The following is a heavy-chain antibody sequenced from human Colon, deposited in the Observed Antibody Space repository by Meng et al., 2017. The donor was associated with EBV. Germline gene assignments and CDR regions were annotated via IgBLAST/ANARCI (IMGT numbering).Heavy chain of an antibody. J-gene: IGHJ5*02. Sequence: QVQLEELWAEVKRPGASMKFACNASGYTFSTYTKNWVRQAHGRGLEWMGWISTNTGTPTYTQGFTGRFVFSLDTSVSTAYLQISSLKAEDTAVYYCARGGNFDPWGQGTLVTVSS. D-gene: IGHD2/OR15-2a*01. CDR3: ARGGNFDP. CDR1: GYTFSTYT. CDR2: ISTNTGTP. V-gene: IGHV7-4-1*02.